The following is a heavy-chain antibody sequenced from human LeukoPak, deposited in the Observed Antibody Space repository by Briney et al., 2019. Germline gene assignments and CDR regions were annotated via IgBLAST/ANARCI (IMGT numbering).Heavy chain of an antibody. J-gene: IGHJ4*02. CDR2: IYSGGST. D-gene: IGHD4-17*01. CDR3: ARESNYGDYFDY. CDR1: GFTLSSYA. V-gene: IGHV3-53*01. Sequence: GGSLTLFCAASGFTLSSYAMSWVRQAPGKGLEWVSVIYSGGSTYYADSVKVRFTISRDNSKNTLYLQMNSLRAEDTAVYYGARESNYGDYFDYWGQGTLVTVSS.